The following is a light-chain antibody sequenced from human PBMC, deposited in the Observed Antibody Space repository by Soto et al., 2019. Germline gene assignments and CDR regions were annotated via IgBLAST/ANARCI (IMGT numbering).Light chain of an antibody. CDR3: QQVNSYPLT. J-gene: IGKJ4*01. V-gene: IGKV1-9*01. CDR1: QGISSS. CDR2: AAS. Sequence: IQLTQSPSSLSASVGDRATITCRASQGISSSLAWYQQTPGKAPKFLIYAASTLQSGVPARFSGSGSGTDFTLTISSLQPEDFATYYCQQVNSYPLTFGGGTKVEIK.